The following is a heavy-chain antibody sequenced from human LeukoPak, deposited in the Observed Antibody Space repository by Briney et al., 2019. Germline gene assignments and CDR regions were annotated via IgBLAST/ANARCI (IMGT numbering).Heavy chain of an antibody. D-gene: IGHD3-10*01. CDR1: GFTFSNYG. J-gene: IGHJ6*02. CDR3: ARDPYYGSGKYYHGMDL. CDR2: MWYDESKE. Sequence: GRSLRLSCAASGFTFSNYGMHWVRQAAGKGLEWVAVMWYDESKEYSGDSVKGRFTISRDKSKNTLYLQMNSLKVEDTAVYYCARDPYYGSGKYYHGMDLWGQGTTVTVSS. V-gene: IGHV3-33*01.